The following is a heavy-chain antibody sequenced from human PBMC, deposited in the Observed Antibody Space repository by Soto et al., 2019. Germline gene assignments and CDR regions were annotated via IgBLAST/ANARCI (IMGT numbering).Heavy chain of an antibody. CDR3: ARIHPRPTNSSGYYFPAQPDFDY. CDR1: GFSFSTYW. D-gene: IGHD3-22*01. Sequence: PGGSLRLSCAASGFSFSTYWMHWVRQGPGKGLVWVSRISPDGSSTNYPDYVRGRFTISRDNAKNTLYLQMNSLRDEITAVYYCARIHPRPTNSSGYYFPAQPDFDYWGQGTLVTVSS. V-gene: IGHV3-74*01. CDR2: ISPDGSST. J-gene: IGHJ4*02.